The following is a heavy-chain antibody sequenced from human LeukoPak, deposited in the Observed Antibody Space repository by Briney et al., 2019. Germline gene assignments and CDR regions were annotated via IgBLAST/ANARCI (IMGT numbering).Heavy chain of an antibody. V-gene: IGHV1-2*02. J-gene: IGHJ4*02. CDR1: GYTFTDYF. CDR2: INPKSGGT. CDR3: ARGFGGAIAYYFDY. D-gene: IGHD3-16*01. Sequence: ASVKASCKASGYTFTDYFIHWVRQAPGQGLEWMGWINPKSGGTNCAQKFQGRVTMTRDTSISTTYMELSRLKSDDTAVYYCARGFGGAIAYYFDYWGQGTLVTVSS.